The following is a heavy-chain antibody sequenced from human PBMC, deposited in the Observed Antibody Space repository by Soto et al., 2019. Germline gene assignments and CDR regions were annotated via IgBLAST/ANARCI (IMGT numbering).Heavy chain of an antibody. Sequence: PSETLSLTCTVSGGSISSYYWSWIRQPPGKGLEWIGYIYYSGSTNYNPSLKSRVTMSVDTSRNQFSLKLTSVTSADTAVYYCARVGGSSSFLTGYYYYFDYWGQGTLVTVSS. D-gene: IGHD3-9*01. CDR3: ARVGGSSSFLTGYYYYFDY. CDR1: GGSISSYY. V-gene: IGHV4-59*01. J-gene: IGHJ4*02. CDR2: IYYSGST.